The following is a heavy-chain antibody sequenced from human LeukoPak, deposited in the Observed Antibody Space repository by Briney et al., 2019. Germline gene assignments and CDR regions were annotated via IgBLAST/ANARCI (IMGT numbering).Heavy chain of an antibody. CDR3: ARLGGPGLDY. CDR1: GGSISSYY. Sequence: SETLSLTCTVSGGSISSYYWSWIRQPPGKGLEWIGYIYYSGSTNYNPSLMSRVTISVATSKNQSSLKLSSVTAADTAVYYCARLGGPGLDYWGQGTLVTVSS. V-gene: IGHV4-59*08. J-gene: IGHJ4*02. D-gene: IGHD3-10*01. CDR2: IYYSGST.